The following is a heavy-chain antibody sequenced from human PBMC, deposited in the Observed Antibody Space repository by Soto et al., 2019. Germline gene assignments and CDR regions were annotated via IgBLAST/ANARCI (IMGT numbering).Heavy chain of an antibody. V-gene: IGHV4-59*01. Sequence: ASETLSLTCTVSGGSISSYYWSWMRQPPGKGLEWIGYIYYSGSTNYNPSLKSRVTISVDTSKNQFSLKLSSVTAADTAVYYCARGGGIAVAFDYWGQGTLVTVSS. CDR3: ARGGGIAVAFDY. J-gene: IGHJ4*02. CDR1: GGSISSYY. D-gene: IGHD6-19*01. CDR2: IYYSGST.